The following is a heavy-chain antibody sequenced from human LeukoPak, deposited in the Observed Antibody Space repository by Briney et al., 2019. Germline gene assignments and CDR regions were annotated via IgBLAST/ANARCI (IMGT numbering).Heavy chain of an antibody. CDR2: IYYSGST. Sequence: SETLSLTCTVSGGSISSGDYYWSWIRQPPGKGLEWIGYIYYSGSTYYNPSLKSRVTMSVDTSKNQFSLKLSSVTAADTAVYYCARADRGAGINFDYWGQGTLVTVSS. J-gene: IGHJ4*02. CDR1: GGSISSGDYY. D-gene: IGHD6-19*01. V-gene: IGHV4-30-4*08. CDR3: ARADRGAGINFDY.